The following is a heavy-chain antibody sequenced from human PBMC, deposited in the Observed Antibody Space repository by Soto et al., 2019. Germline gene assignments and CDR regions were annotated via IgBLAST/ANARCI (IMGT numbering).Heavy chain of an antibody. CDR1: GFTFSLSA. Sequence: EVQLLESGGGFVQPGESLRLSCVASGFTFSLSAMSWVRQAPGRGLEWVSSISGGGGSTEYTDSVKGRFTISRDNSKDTVHLQMNSLRAEDTAAYYCAKGPEYDILTGCDYWGQGALVTVSS. D-gene: IGHD3-9*01. J-gene: IGHJ4*02. V-gene: IGHV3-23*01. CDR2: ISGGGGST. CDR3: AKGPEYDILTGCDY.